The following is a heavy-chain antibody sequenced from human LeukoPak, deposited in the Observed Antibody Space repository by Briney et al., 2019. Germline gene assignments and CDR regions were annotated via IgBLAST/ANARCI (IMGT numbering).Heavy chain of an antibody. CDR2: IWHDGSHK. D-gene: IGHD1-1*01. CDR3: ARDRDWNDVSYFDY. J-gene: IGHJ4*02. V-gene: IGHV3-33*01. CDR1: GFSFDTYA. Sequence: GRSLRLSCAASGFSFDTYAMHWVRQAPGQGLEWVALIWHDGSHKFYLNSVRGQFTISRDNSKNTVYLQMNSLRAEDTAVYYCARDRDWNDVSYFDYWGQGTLVTVSS.